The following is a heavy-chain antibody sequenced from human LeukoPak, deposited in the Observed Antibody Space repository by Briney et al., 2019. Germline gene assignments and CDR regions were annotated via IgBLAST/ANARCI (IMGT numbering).Heavy chain of an antibody. V-gene: IGHV3-11*01. CDR3: AKDRRSIAATIDY. D-gene: IGHD6-6*01. J-gene: IGHJ4*02. CDR2: ISSSGSTI. Sequence: GGSLRLSRAASGFTFSDYYMSWIRQAPGKGLEWVSYISSSGSTIYYADSVKGRFTISRDNAKNSLYLRMNSLSAEDTAVYYCAKDRRSIAATIDYWGQGTLVTVSS. CDR1: GFTFSDYY.